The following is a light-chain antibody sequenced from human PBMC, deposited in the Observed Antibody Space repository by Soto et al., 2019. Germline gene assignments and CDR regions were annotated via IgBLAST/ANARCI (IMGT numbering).Light chain of an antibody. CDR3: SSYTSTSTGV. J-gene: IGLJ1*01. CDR1: SSDVGDYNY. CDR2: EVT. Sequence: QSALTQPASVSGSPGQSITISCTGTSSDVGDYNYVSWYQQHPGKAPKLMIYEVTTRPSGVSNRFSGSKSGNTASLTISGLQAEDEADYYCSSYTSTSTGVFGTGTKLTVL. V-gene: IGLV2-14*01.